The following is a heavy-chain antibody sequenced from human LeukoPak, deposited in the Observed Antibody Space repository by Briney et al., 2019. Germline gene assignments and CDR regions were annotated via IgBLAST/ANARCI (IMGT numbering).Heavy chain of an antibody. J-gene: IGHJ4*02. CDR2: IYYSGST. V-gene: IGHV4-59*01. CDR3: ARQTSDYYYDSSGYGQLFDY. D-gene: IGHD3-22*01. CDR1: GGSISSYY. Sequence: SETLSLTCTVSGGSISSYYWSWIRQPPGKGLEWIGYIYYSGSTNYNPSLKSRVTISVDTSKNQFSLKLSSVTAADTAVYYCARQTSDYYYDSSGYGQLFDYWGRGTLVTVSS.